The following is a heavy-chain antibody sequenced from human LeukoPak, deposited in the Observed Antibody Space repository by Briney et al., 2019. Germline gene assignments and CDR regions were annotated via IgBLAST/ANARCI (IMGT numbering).Heavy chain of an antibody. CDR3: ARRPYGSGSYYDY. CDR1: GGSFSGYH. CDR2: INHSGST. V-gene: IGHV4-34*01. J-gene: IGHJ4*02. D-gene: IGHD3-10*01. Sequence: SETLSLTCAVYGGSFSGYHWSWIRQPPGKGLEWIGEINHSGSTNYNPSLKSRVTISVDTSKNQFSLKLSSVTAADTAVYYCARRPYGSGSYYDYWGQGTLVTVSS.